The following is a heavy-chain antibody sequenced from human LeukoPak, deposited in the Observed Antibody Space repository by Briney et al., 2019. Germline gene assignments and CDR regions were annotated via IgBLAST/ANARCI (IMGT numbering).Heavy chain of an antibody. Sequence: GASVKVSCKASGYSFTAYGIAWVRQAPGQGLEWMGWITVYNGNTNHAQKFQDRVTMTTDTPTSTAYMELRSLRSDDTAVYYCARVTLRLGNYYHPHWFDSWGQGALVTVSS. D-gene: IGHD3-10*01. CDR3: ARVTLRLGNYYHPHWFDS. J-gene: IGHJ5*01. CDR1: GYSFTAYG. V-gene: IGHV1-18*01. CDR2: ITVYNGNT.